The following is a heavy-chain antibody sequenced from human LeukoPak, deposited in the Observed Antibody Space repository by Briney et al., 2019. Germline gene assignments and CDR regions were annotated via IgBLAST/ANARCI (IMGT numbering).Heavy chain of an antibody. Sequence: SETLSLTCTVSGGSISSGSYYWSWIRQPPGKGLEWIGYIYYSGSAHYNPSLKSRVTISVDTSKNQLSLKLSSVTAADTAVYYCARESDDYVWGSRTYYYYMDVWGKGTTVTISS. CDR2: IYYSGSA. CDR3: ARESDDYVWGSRTYYYYMDV. CDR1: GGSISSGSYY. J-gene: IGHJ6*03. D-gene: IGHD3-16*01. V-gene: IGHV4-61*01.